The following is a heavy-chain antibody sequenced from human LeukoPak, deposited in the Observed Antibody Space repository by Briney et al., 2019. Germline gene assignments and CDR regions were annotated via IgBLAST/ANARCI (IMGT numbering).Heavy chain of an antibody. CDR1: GGSISSRSYY. Sequence: SETLSLTCTVSGGSISSRSYYWGWIRQSPGKGLEWIGEVHKTGKTNYNPSLKTRVTISIDASKNQLSLELTSVTAADAAVYYCARELLGAPTPGAYWGQGTRVTVSS. CDR3: ARELLGAPTPGAY. CDR2: VHKTGKT. J-gene: IGHJ4*02. V-gene: IGHV4-39*07. D-gene: IGHD7-27*01.